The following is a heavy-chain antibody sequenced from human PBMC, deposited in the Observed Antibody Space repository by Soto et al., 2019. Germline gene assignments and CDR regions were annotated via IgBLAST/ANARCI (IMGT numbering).Heavy chain of an antibody. CDR1: GGTFSSYT. V-gene: IGHV1-69*02. D-gene: IGHD6-19*01. CDR2: IIPILGIA. Sequence: SVKVSCKASGGTFSSYTISWVRQAPGQGLEWMGRIIPILGIANYAQKFQGRVTITAEKSTSTAYMELSSLRSEDTAVYYCARVRDYSSGWFDYWGQAALVTVSS. J-gene: IGHJ5*01. CDR3: ARVRDYSSGWFDY.